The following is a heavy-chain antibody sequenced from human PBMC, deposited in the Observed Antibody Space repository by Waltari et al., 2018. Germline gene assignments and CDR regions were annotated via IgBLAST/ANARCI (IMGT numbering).Heavy chain of an antibody. CDR2: LIPIFGTA. CDR1: GGSFSRYA. CDR3: ARAPCSGASCFDWYFDL. Sequence: QVQLVQSGAEGKKPGASVKVSCKASGGSFSRYAISWVRQAPGQGLEWMGGLIPIFGTANYAQTFQARVPLTTDESTSTAYMELSSLRSEDTPVYSCARAPCSGASCFDWYFDLWGRGTLVTVSS. J-gene: IGHJ2*01. D-gene: IGHD2-15*01. V-gene: IGHV1-69*05.